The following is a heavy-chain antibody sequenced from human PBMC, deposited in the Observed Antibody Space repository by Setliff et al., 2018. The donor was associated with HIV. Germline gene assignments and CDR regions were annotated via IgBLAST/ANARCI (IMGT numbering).Heavy chain of an antibody. CDR3: TTAGRIAVAGYSPFDI. J-gene: IGHJ3*02. V-gene: IGHV3-9*01. D-gene: IGHD6-19*01. CDR2: ISWNSGSI. CDR1: GFTFDDYA. Sequence: GGSLRLSCAASGFTFDDYAMHWVRQAPGKGLEWVSGISWNSGSIGYADSVKGRFTISRDNAKNSLYLQMNSLRAEDTAVYYCTTAGRIAVAGYSPFDIWGQGTMVNVSS.